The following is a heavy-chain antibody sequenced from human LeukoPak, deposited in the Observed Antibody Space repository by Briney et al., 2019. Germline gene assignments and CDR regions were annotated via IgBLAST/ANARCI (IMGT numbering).Heavy chain of an antibody. Sequence: SETLSLTYTVSGGSLSSYFWSWIRQPPGKGLEWIGNIYSTGGTSYNPSLKSRVTISVDTSKKQFSLRVSSVTAADTAVYYCARDGGGTSRPFDYWGQGTPVTVSS. D-gene: IGHD2-2*01. CDR3: ARDGGGTSRPFDY. CDR2: IYSTGGT. V-gene: IGHV4-59*01. CDR1: GGSLSSYF. J-gene: IGHJ4*02.